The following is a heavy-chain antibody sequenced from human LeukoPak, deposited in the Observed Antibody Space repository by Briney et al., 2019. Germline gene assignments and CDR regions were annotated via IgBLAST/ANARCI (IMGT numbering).Heavy chain of an antibody. CDR3: ARAGYNYGMDV. Sequence: SQTLSLTCAVSGDSISSGGYSWRWIRQPPGKGLEWSGYIYHSGSTYYNPSLKSRVTISVDRSKNQFSLKLSSVTAADTAVYYCARAGYNYGMDVWGQGTTVTVSS. CDR2: IYHSGST. V-gene: IGHV4-30-2*01. CDR1: GDSISSGGYS. J-gene: IGHJ6*02.